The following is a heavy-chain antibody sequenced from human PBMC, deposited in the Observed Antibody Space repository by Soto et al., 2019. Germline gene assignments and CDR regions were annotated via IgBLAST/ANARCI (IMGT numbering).Heavy chain of an antibody. Sequence: GSLRLSCAASGFTFSSYWMSWVRQAPGNGLEWVANIKQDGSEKYYVDSVKGRFTISRDNAKNSLYLQMNSLRAEDTAVYYCARDQYYDFYMDVWGKGTTVTVSS. CDR2: IKQDGSEK. V-gene: IGHV3-7*01. D-gene: IGHD3-3*01. CDR3: ARDQYYDFYMDV. J-gene: IGHJ6*03. CDR1: GFTFSSYW.